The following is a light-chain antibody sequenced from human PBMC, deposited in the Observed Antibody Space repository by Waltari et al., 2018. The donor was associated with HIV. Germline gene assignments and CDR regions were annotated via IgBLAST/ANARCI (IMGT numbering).Light chain of an antibody. CDR1: TSDFAPFYF. Sequence: HSALTPPASVSGSPGQSIPISCTGPTSDFAPFYFVPWYQQSPGRAPKLIIFEVYFRPSGVSQRFSGSKSGDTASLTISALRAEDEADYFCSSYSARGFVAFGGGTKVTVL. CDR2: EVY. V-gene: IGLV2-14*01. J-gene: IGLJ3*02. CDR3: SSYSARGFVA.